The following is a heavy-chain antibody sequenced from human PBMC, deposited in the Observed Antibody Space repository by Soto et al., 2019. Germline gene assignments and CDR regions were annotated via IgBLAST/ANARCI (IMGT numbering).Heavy chain of an antibody. Sequence: ASVKVSCKASGYSFTSFYIHWVRQAPGQGLEWMGGINPSDGSTTYAQKFQGRITMTRDTSTSRVYLELSSLRSEDMAFYFCAKTLTVGYSDYYFDFWGRGAMVTVSS. D-gene: IGHD2-15*01. CDR1: GYSFTSFY. J-gene: IGHJ4*02. V-gene: IGHV1-46*01. CDR2: INPSDGST. CDR3: AKTLTVGYSDYYFDF.